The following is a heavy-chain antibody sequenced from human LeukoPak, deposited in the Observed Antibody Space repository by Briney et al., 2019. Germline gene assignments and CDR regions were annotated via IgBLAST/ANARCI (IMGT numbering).Heavy chain of an antibody. D-gene: IGHD3-10*01. CDR1: GYTFIVYF. J-gene: IGHJ5*02. CDR2: INPSSGGT. V-gene: IGHV1-2*02. CDR3: ANLASEITMVRGVTRNWFDP. Sequence: GASVKVSCKASGYTFIVYFMHWVRQAPGQGLEWMGWINPSSGGTNYAQKFQGRVTMTRDTSISTAYMELNRLRSDDTAVYYGANLASEITMVRGVTRNWFDPWGQGTLVTVSS.